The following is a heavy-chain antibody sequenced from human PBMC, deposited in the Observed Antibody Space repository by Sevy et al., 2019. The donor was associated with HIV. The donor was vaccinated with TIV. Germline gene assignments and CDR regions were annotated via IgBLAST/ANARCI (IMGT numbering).Heavy chain of an antibody. CDR1: GGTFSSYT. D-gene: IGHD4-4*01. CDR2: IIPIFGTA. Sequence: ASVKVSCKASGGTFSSYTISWVRQAPGQGLEWMGGIIPIFGTANYAQSFQRRVTITADKSTSTAYMELSSLRSEDTAVYYCAREGYDYSIHYYMDVWGKGTTVTVSS. CDR3: AREGYDYSIHYYMDV. J-gene: IGHJ6*03. V-gene: IGHV1-69*06.